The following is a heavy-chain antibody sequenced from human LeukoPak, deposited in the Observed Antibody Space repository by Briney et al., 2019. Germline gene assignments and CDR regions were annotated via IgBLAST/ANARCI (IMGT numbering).Heavy chain of an antibody. CDR2: IWYDGSNK. Sequence: QAGGSLRLSCAASGFTFSSYGMHWVRQAPGKGLEWVAVIWYDGSNKYYADSVKGRFTISRDNSKNTLYLQMNSLRAEDTAVYYCARETTTPDGGSGPHYYFDYWGQGTLVTVSS. CDR3: ARETTTPDGGSGPHYYFDY. J-gene: IGHJ4*02. V-gene: IGHV3-33*08. CDR1: GFTFSSYG. D-gene: IGHD3-10*01.